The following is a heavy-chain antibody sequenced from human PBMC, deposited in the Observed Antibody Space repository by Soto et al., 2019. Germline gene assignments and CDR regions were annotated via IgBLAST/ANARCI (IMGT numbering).Heavy chain of an antibody. CDR1: GGSISSYY. CDR2: IYYSGST. Sequence: SETLSLTCTVSGGSISSYYWSWIRQPPGKGLEWIGYIYYSGSTNYNPSLKSRVTISVDTSKNQFSLKLSSVTAADTAVYYCARVWGDAFDICGQGTMVTVSS. CDR3: ARVWGDAFDI. V-gene: IGHV4-59*01. J-gene: IGHJ3*02. D-gene: IGHD7-27*01.